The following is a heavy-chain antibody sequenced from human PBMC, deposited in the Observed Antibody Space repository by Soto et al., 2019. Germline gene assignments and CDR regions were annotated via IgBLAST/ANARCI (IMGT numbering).Heavy chain of an antibody. CDR1: GGTFSSYA. CDR2: IIPIFGTA. D-gene: IGHD1-26*01. Sequence: QVQLVQSGAEVKKPGSSVKVSCTASGGTFSSYAISWVRQAPGQGLEWMGGIIPIFGTANYAQKFQGRVTITADESTSTAYMELSSLRSEDTAVYYCAREDSGGSYFVGYFDYWGQGTLVTVSS. J-gene: IGHJ4*02. V-gene: IGHV1-69*01. CDR3: AREDSGGSYFVGYFDY.